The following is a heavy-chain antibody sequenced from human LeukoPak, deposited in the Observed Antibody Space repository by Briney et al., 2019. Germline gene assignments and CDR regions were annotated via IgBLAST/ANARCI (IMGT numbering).Heavy chain of an antibody. V-gene: IGHV4-34*01. D-gene: IGHD5-12*01. CDR3: ARKKRISGYDPYEREASPFDY. J-gene: IGHJ4*02. Sequence: SETLSLTCAVYGRSFRGDSWSWIRQPPGKGLEWIGETNHSGSTNYNPSLKSRVTISVDTSKNKFSLKLSSVPAADTVVYYCARKKRISGYDPYEREASPFDYWGQRTLVTVSS. CDR1: GRSFRGDS. CDR2: TNHSGST.